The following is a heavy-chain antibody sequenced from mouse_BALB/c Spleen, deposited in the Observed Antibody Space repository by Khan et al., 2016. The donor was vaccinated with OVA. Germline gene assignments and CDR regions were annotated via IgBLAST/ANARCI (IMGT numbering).Heavy chain of an antibody. J-gene: IGHJ2*01. CDR3: ARIKKIVATYFDY. D-gene: IGHD1-1*01. Sequence: QVQLKESGAELVKAGASVKMSSKASGYTFTSYWMHWVKQRLGQGLEWFAETNPTNGRTYYNEKFKSKATLTVDKSSSTAYMLLSGPTFEDSAVYYCARIKKIVATYFDYWGQGTTLTASS. CDR2: TNPTNGRT. V-gene: IGHV1S81*02. CDR1: GYTFTSYW.